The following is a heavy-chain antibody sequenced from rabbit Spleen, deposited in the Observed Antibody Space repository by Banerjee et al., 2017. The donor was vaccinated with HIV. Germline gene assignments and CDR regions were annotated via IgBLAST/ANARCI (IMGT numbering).Heavy chain of an antibody. CDR1: GFSFSDRDV. V-gene: IGHV1S45*01. Sequence: QEQLVESGGGLVKPGASLTLICTASGFSFSDRDVMCWVRQAPGKGLEWIACIRIGDGRTYYASWANGRFTISKTSSTTVTLQMTSLTAADTATYFCARDTSSSFSSYGMDLWGPGTLVTVS. CDR3: ARDTSSSFSSYGMDL. D-gene: IGHD1-1*01. CDR2: IRIGDGRT. J-gene: IGHJ6*01.